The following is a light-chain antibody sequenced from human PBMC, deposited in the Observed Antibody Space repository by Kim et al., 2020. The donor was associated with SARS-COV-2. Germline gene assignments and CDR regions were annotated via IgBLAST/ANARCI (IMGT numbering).Light chain of an antibody. V-gene: IGKV3-11*01. CDR2: DAS. J-gene: IGKJ2*01. Sequence: EIVLTQSPATLSLSPGERATLSCRASQSVSSYLAWYQQKPGQAPRLLIYDASNRATGIPARFSGSGSGTDFTLTISSLEPEDFAVYYCQQRSNWPQVLYTFGQGTKLEI. CDR3: QQRSNWPQVLYT. CDR1: QSVSSY.